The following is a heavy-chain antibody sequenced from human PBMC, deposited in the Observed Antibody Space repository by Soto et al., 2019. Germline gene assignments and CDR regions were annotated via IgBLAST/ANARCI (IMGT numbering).Heavy chain of an antibody. V-gene: IGHV1-2*02. CDR2: INPNSGGT. Sequence: ASVKVSCKASGYTFTGYYMHWLRQAPGQGLEWMGWINPNSGGTNYAQKFQGRVTMTRDTSISTAYMELSRLRSDDTAVYYCAGNAELYYYDSSGYSSWGQRTLVTVSS. CDR3: AGNAELYYYDSSGYSS. J-gene: IGHJ4*02. CDR1: GYTFTGYY. D-gene: IGHD3-22*01.